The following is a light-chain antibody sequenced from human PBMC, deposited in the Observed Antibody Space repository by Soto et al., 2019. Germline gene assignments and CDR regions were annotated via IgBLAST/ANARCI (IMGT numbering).Light chain of an antibody. CDR1: QSVSSY. CDR2: DAS. Sequence: EIVLTQSPATLSLSPGERATLSCRASQSVSSYLAWYQQKPGQAPRLLIYDASNRATGTPARFSGSGSGTDFTLTISSLEPEDFAVYYCQQHTNWPLTFGGGTKVDI. CDR3: QQHTNWPLT. V-gene: IGKV3-11*01. J-gene: IGKJ4*01.